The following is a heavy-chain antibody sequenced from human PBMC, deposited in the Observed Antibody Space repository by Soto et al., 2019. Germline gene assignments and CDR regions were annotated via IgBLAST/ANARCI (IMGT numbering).Heavy chain of an antibody. D-gene: IGHD1-1*01. J-gene: IGHJ4*01. CDR3: ARETPDLEFDY. V-gene: IGHV4-4*02. CDR1: GGSISSNNW. CDR2: IYHSGST. Sequence: SETLSLTCAVSGGSISSNNWWSWVRQPPGKGLEWIGEIYHSGSTNYNPSLKSRVIISLHKSNNQFSLNLSSVTAADTAVYYCARETPDLEFDYWGQGTLVTVSS.